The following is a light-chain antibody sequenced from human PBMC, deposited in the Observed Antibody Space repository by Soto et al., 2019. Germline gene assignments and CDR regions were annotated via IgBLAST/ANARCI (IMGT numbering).Light chain of an antibody. CDR1: QSLLHSNGYNY. CDR3: MQALQTIT. J-gene: IGKJ5*01. Sequence: DIVMTQSPLSLPVTPGEPASISCRSSQSLLHSNGYNYLDWYLQKTGQSPQLLIYLGSNRASGVPDRIGGSGSGTDFTLIISRVEAEDVGVYYCMQALQTITFGQGTRLEIK. V-gene: IGKV2-28*01. CDR2: LGS.